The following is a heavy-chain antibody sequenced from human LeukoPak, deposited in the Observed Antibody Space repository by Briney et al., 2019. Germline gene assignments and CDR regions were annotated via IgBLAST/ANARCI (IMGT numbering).Heavy chain of an antibody. V-gene: IGHV3-23*01. Sequence: GGSLRLSCAASGFTFTDYAITWVRQAPGKGLEWVSAVSTSGGSTYYADSVKGRFTISRDNSKNTLYLQMNSLRAEDTAVYYCARDYDFLDYWGQGTLVTVSS. J-gene: IGHJ4*02. CDR3: ARDYDFLDY. CDR1: GFTFTDYA. D-gene: IGHD3-3*01. CDR2: VSTSGGST.